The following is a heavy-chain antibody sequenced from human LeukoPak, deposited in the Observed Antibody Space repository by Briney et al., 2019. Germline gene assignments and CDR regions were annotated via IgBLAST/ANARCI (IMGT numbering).Heavy chain of an antibody. CDR1: GFTFSDYY. V-gene: IGHV3-11*06. CDR2: ISSSSSYT. CDR3: ARDLGYCSSTSCSDAFDI. Sequence: GGSLRLSCAASGFTFSDYYMSWIRQAPGKRLEWVSYISSSSSYTNYADSVKGRFTISRDNAKNSLYLQMNSLRAKDTAVYYCARDLGYCSSTSCSDAFDIWGQGTMVTVSS. J-gene: IGHJ3*02. D-gene: IGHD2-2*01.